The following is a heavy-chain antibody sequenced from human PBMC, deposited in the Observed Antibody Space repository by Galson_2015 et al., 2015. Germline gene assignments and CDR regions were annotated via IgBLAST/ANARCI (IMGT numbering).Heavy chain of an antibody. Sequence: SVKVSCKASGGTFSSYAISWVRQAPGQGLEWMGGIIPIFGTANYAQKFQGRVTITADESTSTAYMELSSLRSEDTAVYYCARSSVVIAADLGYWGQGTLVTVSS. V-gene: IGHV1-69*13. CDR2: IIPIFGTA. J-gene: IGHJ4*02. CDR3: ARSSVVIAADLGY. CDR1: GGTFSSYA. D-gene: IGHD2-21*01.